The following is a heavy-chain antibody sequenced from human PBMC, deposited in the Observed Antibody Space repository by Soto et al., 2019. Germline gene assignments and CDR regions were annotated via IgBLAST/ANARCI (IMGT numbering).Heavy chain of an antibody. CDR3: ARLVYDTRLNYMYFDF. J-gene: IGHJ4*02. CDR2: IFHDGTA. Sequence: SAPLSLTWAVSGVSISSGNWWTWVRQSPQRGLEYIGEIFHDGTANYYPSFERRVAISVDTSKNQFSLKLTSVTAADTAIYFCARLVYDTRLNYMYFDFWGQGTLVTVSS. D-gene: IGHD3-10*01. CDR1: GVSISSGNW. V-gene: IGHV4-4*02.